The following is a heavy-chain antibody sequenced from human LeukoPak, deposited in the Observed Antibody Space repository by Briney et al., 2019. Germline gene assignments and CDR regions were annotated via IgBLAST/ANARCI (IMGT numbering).Heavy chain of an antibody. CDR1: GGSISSYY. CDR3: ARSVVILGHDAFDI. V-gene: IGHV4-59*01. J-gene: IGHJ3*02. CDR2: IYYSGST. D-gene: IGHD3-22*01. Sequence: SETLSLTCTVSGGSISSYYWSWIRQPPGKGLEWIGYIYYSGSTNYNPSLKSRVTISVDTSKNQFSLKLSSVTAADTAVYYCARSVVILGHDAFDIWGQGTMVTVSS.